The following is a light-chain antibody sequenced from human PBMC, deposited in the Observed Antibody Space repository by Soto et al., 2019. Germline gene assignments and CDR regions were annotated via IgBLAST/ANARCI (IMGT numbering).Light chain of an antibody. CDR3: QVWDSSSDHVV. CDR2: YDS. CDR1: NIGSKS. J-gene: IGLJ2*01. V-gene: IGLV3-21*04. Sequence: SYELTQPPSVSGAPGKTARITCGRNNIGSKSVHWYQQKPGQAPVLVIYYDSDRPSGIPERFSGSNSGNTATLTISRVEAGDEADYYCQVWDSSSDHVVFGGGTKVTVL.